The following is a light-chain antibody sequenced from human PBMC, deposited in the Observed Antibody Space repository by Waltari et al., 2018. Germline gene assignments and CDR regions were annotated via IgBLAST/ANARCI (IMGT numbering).Light chain of an antibody. Sequence: QSALTQPASVSGSPGQSITISCTGTSRDVSGSKYVSWYQHHPGKAPKLMIYDVSNRPSGVSDRFSGSKSGNTASLIISGLQAEDEADYYCSSYTSSSTVFGTGTKVTVL. CDR1: SRDVSGSKY. V-gene: IGLV2-14*03. CDR3: SSYTSSSTV. CDR2: DVS. J-gene: IGLJ1*01.